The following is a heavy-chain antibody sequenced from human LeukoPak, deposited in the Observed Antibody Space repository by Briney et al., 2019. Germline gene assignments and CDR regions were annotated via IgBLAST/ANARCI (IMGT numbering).Heavy chain of an antibody. J-gene: IGHJ6*03. CDR1: GYTFTSYD. Sequence: GASVKVSCKASGYTFTSYDINWVRQATGQGLEWMGWMNPNSGNTGYAQKFQGRVTMTRNTSISTAYMELSSLRSEDTAVYYCARHARYNWNYFYHYYYMDVWGKGTTVTVSS. V-gene: IGHV1-8*01. CDR3: ARHARYNWNYFYHYYYMDV. CDR2: MNPNSGNT. D-gene: IGHD1-7*01.